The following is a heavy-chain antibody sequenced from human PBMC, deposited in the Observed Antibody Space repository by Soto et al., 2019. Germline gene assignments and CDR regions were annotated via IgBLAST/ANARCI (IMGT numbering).Heavy chain of an antibody. Sequence: PSETLSLTCTVSGDSISSGDYYWSWIRQPPGKGLEWIGYIYYSGSTYYNPSLKSRVTISVDTSKNQFSLKLSSVTAADTAVYFCAREPYLPKARNDFWGQGTLVTVSS. V-gene: IGHV4-30-4*01. CDR1: GDSISSGDYY. J-gene: IGHJ4*02. CDR3: AREPYLPKARNDF. CDR2: IYYSGST.